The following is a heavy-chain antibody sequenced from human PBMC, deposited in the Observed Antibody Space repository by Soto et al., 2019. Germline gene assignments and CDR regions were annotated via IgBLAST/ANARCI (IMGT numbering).Heavy chain of an antibody. CDR1: GFTFSSYA. Sequence: QVQLVESGGGVVQPGRSLRLSCAASGFTFSSYAMHWVRQAPGKGLEWVAVISYDGSNKYYADSVKGRFTISRDNSKNTLYLQMNSLRAEDTAVYCCARDHPWMVRGVIRGYYYYGMAVWGQGTTVTVSS. CDR2: ISYDGSNK. CDR3: ARDHPWMVRGVIRGYYYYGMAV. J-gene: IGHJ6*02. V-gene: IGHV3-30-3*01. D-gene: IGHD3-10*01.